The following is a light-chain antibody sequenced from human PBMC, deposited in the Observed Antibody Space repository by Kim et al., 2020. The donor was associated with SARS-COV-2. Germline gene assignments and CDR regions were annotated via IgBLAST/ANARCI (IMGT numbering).Light chain of an antibody. J-gene: IGLJ3*02. CDR2: QDT. CDR1: KLGDKY. CDR3: QASGSSTAWV. V-gene: IGLV3-1*01. Sequence: SYELTQPPSVSVSPGQTATITCSGDKLGDKYVCWYQQKPGQSPVLVIYQDTKRPSGIPGRFSGSNSGNTATLTISGTQAMDEADYYCQASGSSTAWVFGGGTQLTVL.